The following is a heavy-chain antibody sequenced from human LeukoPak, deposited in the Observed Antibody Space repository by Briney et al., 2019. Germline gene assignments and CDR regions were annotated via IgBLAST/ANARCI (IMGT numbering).Heavy chain of an antibody. CDR2: ISYDGSNK. D-gene: IGHD2-15*01. CDR1: GFTFSSYG. V-gene: IGHV3-30*18. CDR3: ANMLPYCSGGSCYSNPNKYFQH. J-gene: IGHJ1*01. Sequence: PGGSLRLSCAASGFTFSSYGMHWVRQAPGKGLEWVAVISYDGSNKYYADSVKGRFTISRDNSKNTLYLQMNSLRAEDTAVYYCANMLPYCSGGSCYSNPNKYFQHWGQGTLVTVSS.